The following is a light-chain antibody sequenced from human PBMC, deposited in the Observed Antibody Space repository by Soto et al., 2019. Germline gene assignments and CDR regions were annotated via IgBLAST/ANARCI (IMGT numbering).Light chain of an antibody. J-gene: IGLJ2*01. V-gene: IGLV9-49*01. CDR3: GADHGSGSDFVKV. CDR2: VGTGGIVG. CDR1: NGYSNYE. Sequence: QSVLTQPPSASASLGASVTLTCTLSNGYSNYEVDWYQQRPGKGPRFVMRVGTGGIVGSKGDGIPDRFSILGSGLNRYLTIENIQEEDESDYHCGADHGSGSDFVKVFGGGTQLTVL.